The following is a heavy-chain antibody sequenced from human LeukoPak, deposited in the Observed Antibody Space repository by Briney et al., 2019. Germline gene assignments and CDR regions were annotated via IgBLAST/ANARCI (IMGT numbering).Heavy chain of an antibody. Sequence: SETLSLTCTVSGGSIRSYYCSWIRQPPGKGLEWVGYVYYSGSTSYNPSLKSRVTISVDASKNQFSMKLSSVPAADPAVYYCARHFTGPGTYTPYFGMDVWGQGTTVTVSS. CDR1: GGSIRSYY. CDR2: VYYSGST. D-gene: IGHD3-16*01. V-gene: IGHV4-59*08. CDR3: ARHFTGPGTYTPYFGMDV. J-gene: IGHJ6*02.